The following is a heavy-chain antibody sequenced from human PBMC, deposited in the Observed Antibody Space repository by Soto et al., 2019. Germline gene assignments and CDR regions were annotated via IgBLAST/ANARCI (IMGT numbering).Heavy chain of an antibody. D-gene: IGHD5-18*01. CDR2: ISGSGGST. CDR3: AKGQTYSYGYYYYYGMDV. V-gene: IGHV3-23*01. J-gene: IGHJ6*02. CDR1: GFTFSSYA. Sequence: VQLLESGGGLVQPGGSLRLSCAASGFTFSSYAMSWVRQAPGKGLEWVSAISGSGGSTYYADSVKGRFTISRDNSKNTLYLQMNSLRAEDTAVYYCAKGQTYSYGYYYYYGMDVWGQGTTVTVSS.